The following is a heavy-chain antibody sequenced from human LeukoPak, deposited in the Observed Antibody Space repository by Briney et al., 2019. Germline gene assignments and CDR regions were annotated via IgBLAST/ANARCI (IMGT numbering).Heavy chain of an antibody. V-gene: IGHV4-34*01. Sequence: SETLSLTCAVYGGSFSGYYWSWIRQPPGKGLEWIGSIYYSGSTYYNPSLKSRVTISVDTSKNQFSLKLSSVTAADTAVYYCASHIVVVPAASYYFDYWGQGTLVTVSS. CDR2: IYYSGST. D-gene: IGHD2-2*01. CDR1: GGSFSGYY. CDR3: ASHIVVVPAASYYFDY. J-gene: IGHJ4*02.